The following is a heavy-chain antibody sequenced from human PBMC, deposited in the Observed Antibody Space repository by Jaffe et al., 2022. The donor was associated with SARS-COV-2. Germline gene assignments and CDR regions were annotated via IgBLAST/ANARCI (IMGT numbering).Heavy chain of an antibody. J-gene: IGHJ6*02. CDR2: ISSSGSTI. D-gene: IGHD3-3*01. V-gene: IGHV3-48*03. CDR3: AREYYDFWSGYYDYYGMDV. CDR1: GFTFSSYE. Sequence: EVQLVESGGGLVQPGGSLRLSCAASGFTFSSYEMNWVRQAPGKGLEWVSYISSSGSTIYYADSVKGRFTISRDNAKNSLYLQMNSLRAEDTAVYYCAREYYDFWSGYYDYYGMDVWGQGTTVTVSS.